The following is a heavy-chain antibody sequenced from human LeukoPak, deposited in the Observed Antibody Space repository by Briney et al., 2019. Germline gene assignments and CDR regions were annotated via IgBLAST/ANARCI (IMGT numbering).Heavy chain of an antibody. J-gene: IGHJ6*02. CDR2: ISSSSSYI. V-gene: IGHV3-21*01. CDR3: ARGYYYDSGGTGRMMGMDV. Sequence: PGGSLRLSCAASGFTFGSSAMSWVRQAPGKGLEWVSSISSSSSYIYYADSVKGRFTISRDNAKNSLYLQMNSLRAEDTAVYYCARGYYYDSGGTGRMMGMDVWGQGTTVTVSS. CDR1: GFTFGSSA. D-gene: IGHD3-22*01.